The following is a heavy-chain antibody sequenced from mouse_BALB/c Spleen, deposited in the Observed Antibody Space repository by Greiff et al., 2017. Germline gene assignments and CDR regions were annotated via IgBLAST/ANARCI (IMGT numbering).Heavy chain of an antibody. V-gene: IGHV1-69*02. CDR3: ARYYGSSYDFDY. CDR2: IDPSDSYT. Sequence: QVQLKQPGAELVKPGASVKLSCKASGYTFTSYWMHWVKQRPGQGLEWIGEIDPSDSYTNYNQKFKGKATLTVDKSSSTAYMQLSSLTSEDSAVYYCARYYGSSYDFDYWGQGTTLTVSS. D-gene: IGHD1-1*01. J-gene: IGHJ2*01. CDR1: GYTFTSYW.